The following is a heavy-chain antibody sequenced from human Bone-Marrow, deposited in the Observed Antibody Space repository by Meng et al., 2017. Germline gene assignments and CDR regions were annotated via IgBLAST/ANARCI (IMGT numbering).Heavy chain of an antibody. CDR2: ISGSGGST. Sequence: GGSLRLSCAASGFTFSSYAMSWVRQAPGKGLEWVSAISGSGGSTYYADSVKGRFTISRDNAKNSLYLQMNSLRAEDTAVYYCASDILTGYLVQHWGQGTLVTVSS. CDR3: ASDILTGYLVQH. D-gene: IGHD3-9*01. V-gene: IGHV3-23*01. J-gene: IGHJ1*01. CDR1: GFTFSSYA.